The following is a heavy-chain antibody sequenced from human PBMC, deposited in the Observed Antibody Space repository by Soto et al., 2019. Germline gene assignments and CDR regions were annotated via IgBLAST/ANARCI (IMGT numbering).Heavy chain of an antibody. CDR3: ARGRYCLTGRCFPNWFDS. Sequence: NPSETLSLTCSVSGDSISTVDYFWAWIRQPPGQALEYIGYIYKSTTTYYNPSFESRVAISLDTSQSQFSLNVTSVTAADTAVYFCARGRYCLTGRCFPNWFDSWGQGTLVTVSS. J-gene: IGHJ5*01. CDR2: IYKSTTT. V-gene: IGHV4-30-4*01. D-gene: IGHD2-15*01. CDR1: GDSISTVDYF.